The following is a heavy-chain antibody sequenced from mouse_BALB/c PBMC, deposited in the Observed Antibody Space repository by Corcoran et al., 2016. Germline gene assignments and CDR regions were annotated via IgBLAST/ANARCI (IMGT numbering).Heavy chain of an antibody. CDR1: GYTFTNYG. V-gene: IGHV9-3-1*01. CDR2: INTYTGEP. J-gene: IGHJ4*01. CDR3: ARSYYYGSSPRAMDY. Sequence: QIQLVQSGPELKKPGETVKISCKASGYTFTNYGMNWVKQAPGKGLKWMGWINTYTGEPTYADDFKGRFAFSLETSASTAYLQINNLKNEDTATYCCARSYYYGSSPRAMDYWGQGTSVTVSS. D-gene: IGHD1-1*01.